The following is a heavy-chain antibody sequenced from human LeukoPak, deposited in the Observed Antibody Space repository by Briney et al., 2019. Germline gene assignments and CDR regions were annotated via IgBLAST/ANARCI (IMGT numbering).Heavy chain of an antibody. V-gene: IGHV3-74*01. CDR1: GFIFSSYW. CDR3: AKSVGWVKYYFDY. J-gene: IGHJ4*02. Sequence: GGSLRLSCSASGFIFSSYWMHWVRQAPGKGLVWVSYINSDGSSTSYADSVKGRFTISRDNSKNTLYLQMNSLRAEDTAVYYCAKSVGWVKYYFDYWGQGTLVTVSS. D-gene: IGHD6-19*01. CDR2: INSDGSST.